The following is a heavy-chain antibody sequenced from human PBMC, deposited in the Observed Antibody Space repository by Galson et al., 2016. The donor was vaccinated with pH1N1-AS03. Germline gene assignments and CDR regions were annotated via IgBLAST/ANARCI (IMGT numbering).Heavy chain of an antibody. Sequence: SVKVSCKASGYTFTRNYMHWVRQAPGQGLEWMGIINPSGGSTSYAQKFQGRVTMTRDTTINTLYMELSSLRSDDTAIYFCARGYNVWTAFDYWGQGTLVTVSS. CDR2: INPSGGST. CDR1: GYTFTRNY. V-gene: IGHV1-46*01. CDR3: ARGYNVWTAFDY. J-gene: IGHJ4*02. D-gene: IGHD3/OR15-3a*01.